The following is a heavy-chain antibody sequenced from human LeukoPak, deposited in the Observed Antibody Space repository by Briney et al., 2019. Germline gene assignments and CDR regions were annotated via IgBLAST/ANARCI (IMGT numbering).Heavy chain of an antibody. Sequence: PSETLSLTCTVSGGSISSSSYYWGWIRQPPGKGLEWIGSIYYSGSTYYNPSLKSRVTISVDTSKNQFSLKLSSVTAAGTAVYYCARRSYSGSYDFWGQGTLVTVSS. D-gene: IGHD3-10*01. CDR1: GGSISSSSYY. V-gene: IGHV4-39*01. J-gene: IGHJ4*02. CDR3: ARRSYSGSYDF. CDR2: IYYSGST.